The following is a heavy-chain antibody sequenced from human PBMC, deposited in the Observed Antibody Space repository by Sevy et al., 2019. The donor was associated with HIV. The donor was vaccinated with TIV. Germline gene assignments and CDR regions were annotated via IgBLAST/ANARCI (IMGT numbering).Heavy chain of an antibody. CDR1: GFTFSSYS. CDR3: ARDRYYYDSSGYPADAFDI. D-gene: IGHD3-22*01. CDR2: ISSSSSYI. Sequence: GGSLRLSCAASGFTFSSYSMNWVRQAPGKGLEWVSSISSSSSYIYYADSVKGRFTISRDNAKNSLYLQMNSLRAEDTAVYYCARDRYYYDSSGYPADAFDIWGQGTMVTVSS. J-gene: IGHJ3*02. V-gene: IGHV3-21*01.